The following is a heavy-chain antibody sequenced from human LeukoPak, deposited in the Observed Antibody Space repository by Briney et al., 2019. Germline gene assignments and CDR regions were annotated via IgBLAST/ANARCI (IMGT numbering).Heavy chain of an antibody. D-gene: IGHD2-2*02. CDR2: IRYDGSSK. Sequence: PGGSLRLSCAASGFTFSSYGMHWVRQAPGKGLEWVAFIRYDGSSKYYADSVKGRFTISRDNSKNTLYLQMNSLRAEDTAVYYCAKLHIVVVPAAIRRGYWGQGTLVTVSS. CDR1: GFTFSSYG. V-gene: IGHV3-30*02. CDR3: AKLHIVVVPAAIRRGY. J-gene: IGHJ4*02.